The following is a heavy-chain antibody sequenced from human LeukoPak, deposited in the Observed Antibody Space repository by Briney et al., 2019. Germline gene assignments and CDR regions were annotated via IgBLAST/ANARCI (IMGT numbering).Heavy chain of an antibody. V-gene: IGHV1-46*01. D-gene: IGHD5-12*01. Sequence: GASVKVSCKASGYTFTSYCMHWVRQAPGQGLEWMGIINPSGGSTSYAQKFQGRVTMTRDTSTSTVYMELSSLRSGDTAVYYCARGREWLFDLDYYGMDVWGQGTTVTVSS. CDR3: ARGREWLFDLDYYGMDV. CDR2: INPSGGST. J-gene: IGHJ6*02. CDR1: GYTFTSYC.